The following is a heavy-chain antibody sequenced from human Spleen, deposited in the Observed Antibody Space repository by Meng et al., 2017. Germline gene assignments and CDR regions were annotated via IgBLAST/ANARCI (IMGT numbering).Heavy chain of an antibody. J-gene: IGHJ4*02. Sequence: QGQLQPWGPGLLQPSETLSLPCVVSGGSFSDYYRSWIRQPLGKGLEWIGEINHRGSTNYNPSLESRATISVDTSQNNLSLKLSSVTAADSAVYYCARGPTTMAHDFDYWGQGTLVTVSS. CDR2: INHRGST. CDR3: ARGPTTMAHDFDY. V-gene: IGHV4-34*01. CDR1: GGSFSDYY. D-gene: IGHD4-11*01.